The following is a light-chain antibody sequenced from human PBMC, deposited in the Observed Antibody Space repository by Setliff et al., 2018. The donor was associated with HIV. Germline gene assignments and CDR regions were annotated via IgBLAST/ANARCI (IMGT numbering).Light chain of an antibody. CDR2: EAS. Sequence: QSALTQPASVSGSPGQSNIISCTGTRNDIGSYNLVSWYQQHPGKAPKLMIYEASKRPSGVSDRFSGSKSGNTASLTISGLQSEDEGDYYCCSYVSSSTFPVLFGGGTKVTVL. CDR3: CSYVSSSTFPVL. V-gene: IGLV2-23*02. J-gene: IGLJ2*01. CDR1: RNDIGSYNL.